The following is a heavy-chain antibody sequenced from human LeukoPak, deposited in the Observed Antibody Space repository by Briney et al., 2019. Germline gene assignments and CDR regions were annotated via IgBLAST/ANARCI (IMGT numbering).Heavy chain of an antibody. Sequence: KASQTLSLTCAVSGGSISSGGYSWSWIRQPPGKGLEWIGYIYYSGSTYYNPSLKSRVTISVDTSKNQFSLKLSSVTAADTAVYYCARGYSYGYTFDYWGQGTLVTVSS. CDR2: IYYSGST. V-gene: IGHV4-30-4*07. D-gene: IGHD5-18*01. J-gene: IGHJ4*02. CDR3: ARGYSYGYTFDY. CDR1: GGSISSGGYS.